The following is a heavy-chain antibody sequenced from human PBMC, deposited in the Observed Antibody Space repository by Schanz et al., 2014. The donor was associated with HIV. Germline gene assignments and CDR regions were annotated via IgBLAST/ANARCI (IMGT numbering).Heavy chain of an antibody. V-gene: IGHV3-23*01. CDR1: GFTFSSYA. J-gene: IGHJ5*01. D-gene: IGHD5-18*01. Sequence: LFYSGGGLVQPGGSLRLSCAASGFTFSSYAMSWVRQAPGKGLEWVSGISGNGGHTWYADSVRGRVTISRDNPKNTLYLQIDSLRVEDTAMYYCAKDRNGYNQPIESWGHGTLVSVSS. CDR2: ISGNGGHT. CDR3: AKDRNGYNQPIES.